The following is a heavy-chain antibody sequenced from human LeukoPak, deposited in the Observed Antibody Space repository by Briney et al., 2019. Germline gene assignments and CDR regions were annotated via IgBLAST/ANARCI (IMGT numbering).Heavy chain of an antibody. J-gene: IGHJ4*02. CDR3: ARGRSYWVY. CDR1: GGSISSHY. CDR2: IYYSGST. V-gene: IGHV4-59*11. D-gene: IGHD1-26*01. Sequence: PSETLSLTCTVSGGSISSHYWSWIRQLPGKGLEWMAYIYYSGSTYYNPSLKSRVSISVDTSKNQFSLKLSSVTAADSALYYCARGRSYWVYRGQGTLVTVSS.